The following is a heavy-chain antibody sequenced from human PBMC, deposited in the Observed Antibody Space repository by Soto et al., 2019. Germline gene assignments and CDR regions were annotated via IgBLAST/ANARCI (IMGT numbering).Heavy chain of an antibody. J-gene: IGHJ6*02. CDR3: TRDNSGYDSALDYYYGMDI. Sequence: GGPQRLSYTAAGCTGGDFAMSWVSKEKGKGLGWVGFIRSKAYGGTTEYAASVKGRFTISGDDSKSIAYLQMNSLKTEDTAVYYCTRDNSGYDSALDYYYGMDIWGQGTTVTVSS. V-gene: IGHV3-49*04. CDR2: IRSKAYGGTT. D-gene: IGHD5-12*01. CDR1: GCTGGDFA.